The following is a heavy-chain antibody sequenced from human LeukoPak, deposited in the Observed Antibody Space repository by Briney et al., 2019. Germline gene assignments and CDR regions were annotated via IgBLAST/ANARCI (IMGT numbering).Heavy chain of an antibody. CDR1: GGTFSSYA. D-gene: IGHD7-27*01. V-gene: IGHV1-69*05. CDR2: IIPIFGTE. CDR3: ARHPAPTGRFDP. J-gene: IGHJ5*02. Sequence: SVKVSCKASGGTFSSYAISWVRQAPGQGLEWMGRIIPIFGTENYAQKFQGRVTITTDESTSTAYMELSSLRSEDTAVYYCARHPAPTGRFDPWGQGTLVTVSS.